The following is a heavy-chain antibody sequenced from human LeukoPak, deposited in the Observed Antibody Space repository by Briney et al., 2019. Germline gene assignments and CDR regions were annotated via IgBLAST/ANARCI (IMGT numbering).Heavy chain of an antibody. D-gene: IGHD6-19*01. J-gene: IGHJ5*02. V-gene: IGHV5-51*01. CDR3: ARLPLEAVAAFDP. CDR2: IYPGDSDT. CDR1: GYSFTSYW. Sequence: GESLKISCRGSGYSFTSYWIGWMRQMPGKGLEWMGIIYPGDSDTRYSPSFQGQVTISADKSISTAYLQWSSLKASDTAMYYCARLPLEAVAAFDPWGQGTLVTVSS.